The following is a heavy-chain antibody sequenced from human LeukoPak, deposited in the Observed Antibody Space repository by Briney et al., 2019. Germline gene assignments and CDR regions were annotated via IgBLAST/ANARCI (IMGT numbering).Heavy chain of an antibody. D-gene: IGHD2-21*01. CDR2: INHSGST. Sequence: PPETLSLTCAVYGGSFSGYYWSWIRQPPGKGLEWIGEINHSGSTNYNPSLKSRVTISVDTSKNQFSLKLSSVTAADTAVYYRARDMWFRDYWGQGTLVTVSS. V-gene: IGHV4-34*01. CDR3: ARDMWFRDY. CDR1: GGSFSGYY. J-gene: IGHJ4*02.